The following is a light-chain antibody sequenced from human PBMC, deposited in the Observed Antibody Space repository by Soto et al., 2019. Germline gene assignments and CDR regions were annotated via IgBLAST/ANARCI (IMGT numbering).Light chain of an antibody. J-gene: IGLJ2*01. CDR2: DDS. CDR3: QVWHSTDHSRV. CDR1: NIGGKS. V-gene: IGLV3-21*02. Sequence: SYELTQPPSVSVAPGQTASITCGGNNIGGKSVHWYQQKPGRAPVLVVYDDSDRPSWIPERFSGSNSGNTATLTISRVEAGDEADYYCQVWHSTDHSRVFGGGTKLTVL.